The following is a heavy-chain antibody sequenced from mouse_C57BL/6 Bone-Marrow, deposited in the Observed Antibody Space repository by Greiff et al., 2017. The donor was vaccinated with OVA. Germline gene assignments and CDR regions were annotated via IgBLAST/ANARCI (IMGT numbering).Heavy chain of an antibody. CDR2: IDPENGDT. D-gene: IGHD1-1*01. CDR3: TTGYYDGSSSHWDFYG. V-gene: IGHV14-4*01. CDR1: GFNIKDDY. Sequence: EVQLQQSGAELVRPGASVKLSCTASGFNIKDDYMHWVKQRPEQGLEWIGWIDPENGDTEYASKFQGKATRTADTSSNTAYLQISSLTSEDTAVYYCTTGYYDGSSSHWDFYGGGTGTTVTVSS. J-gene: IGHJ1*03.